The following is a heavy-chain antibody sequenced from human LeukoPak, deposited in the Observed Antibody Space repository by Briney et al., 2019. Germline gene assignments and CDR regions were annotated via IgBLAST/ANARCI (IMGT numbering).Heavy chain of an antibody. CDR3: AKDIRDYDSSGYLGYYYGIDV. CDR1: GFTFDDYA. CDR2: ISGDGGST. Sequence: GGSLRLSCAASGFTFDDYAMHWVRHAPGKGLEWVSLISGDGGSTYYADSVKGRFTISRDNSKNSLYLQMNSLRTEDTALYYCAKDIRDYDSSGYLGYYYGIDVWGQGTTVTVSS. D-gene: IGHD3-22*01. J-gene: IGHJ6*02. V-gene: IGHV3-43*02.